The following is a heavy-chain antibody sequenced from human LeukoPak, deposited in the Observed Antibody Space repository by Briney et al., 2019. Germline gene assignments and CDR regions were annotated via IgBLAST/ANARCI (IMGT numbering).Heavy chain of an antibody. Sequence: GGSLRLSCAASGFTVSSNYMSWVRQAPGKGLEWVSVIYSGGSTYYADSVKGRFTISRDNSKNTLYLQMNSLRAEDTAVYYCARGSYGSGSRLGYWGQGTLVTVSS. V-gene: IGHV3-53*01. CDR1: GFTVSSNY. CDR3: ARGSYGSGSRLGY. CDR2: IYSGGST. J-gene: IGHJ4*02. D-gene: IGHD3-10*01.